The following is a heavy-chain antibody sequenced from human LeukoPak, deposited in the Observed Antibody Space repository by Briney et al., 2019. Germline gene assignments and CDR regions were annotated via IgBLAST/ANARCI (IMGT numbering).Heavy chain of an antibody. CDR3: ARDSTYLDSSGYYSPNWYFDL. J-gene: IGHJ2*01. Sequence: GGSLRLSCAASGFTFSSYWMSWVRQAPGKGLEWVANIQEDGSEKYYVDSVKGRFTISRDNAKNSLYLQMNSLRAEDTAVYYCARDSTYLDSSGYYSPNWYFDLWGRGTLVTVSS. V-gene: IGHV3-7*01. D-gene: IGHD3-22*01. CDR1: GFTFSSYW. CDR2: IQEDGSEK.